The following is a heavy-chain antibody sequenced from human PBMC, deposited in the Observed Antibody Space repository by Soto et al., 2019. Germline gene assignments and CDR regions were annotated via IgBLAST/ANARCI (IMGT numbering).Heavy chain of an antibody. J-gene: IGHJ4*02. CDR2: IIPILGIA. Sequence: QVQLVQSGAEVKKPGSSVKVSCKASGCTFSSYSISWVRQAPGQGLEWMGRIIPILGIANYAQKFQGRVTITADKSTSTAYMELSSLRAEDTAVYHCARGGVAGFDYWGQGTLVTVSS. D-gene: IGHD6-19*01. CDR1: GCTFSSYS. V-gene: IGHV1-69*02. CDR3: ARGGVAGFDY.